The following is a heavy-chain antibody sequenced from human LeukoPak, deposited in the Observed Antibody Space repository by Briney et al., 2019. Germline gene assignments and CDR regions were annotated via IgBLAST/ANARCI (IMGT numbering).Heavy chain of an antibody. Sequence: GGSLRLSCAASGFTFSSYWMHWVRQAPGKGLVWVSRINSDGSSTSYADSVKGRLTISRDNANNTLYLQMNSLRAEDTAVYCCARVGYSYGPHYFDYWGQGTLVTVSS. CDR3: ARVGYSYGPHYFDY. D-gene: IGHD5-18*01. CDR1: GFTFSSYW. J-gene: IGHJ4*02. V-gene: IGHV3-74*01. CDR2: INSDGSST.